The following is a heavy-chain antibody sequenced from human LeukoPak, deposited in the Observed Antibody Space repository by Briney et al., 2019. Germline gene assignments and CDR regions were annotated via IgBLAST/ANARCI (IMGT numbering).Heavy chain of an antibody. V-gene: IGHV3-30*18. CDR3: AKDLVAGYYGSGSSFRFDP. CDR1: GFTFSSYG. CDR2: IPYDGSNK. J-gene: IGHJ5*02. D-gene: IGHD3-10*01. Sequence: PGRSLRLSCAASGFTFSSYGMHWVRQAPGKGLEWVAVIPYDGSNKYYADSVKGRFTISRDNSKNTLYLQMNSLRAEDTAVYYCAKDLVAGYYGSGSSFRFDPWGQGTLVTVSS.